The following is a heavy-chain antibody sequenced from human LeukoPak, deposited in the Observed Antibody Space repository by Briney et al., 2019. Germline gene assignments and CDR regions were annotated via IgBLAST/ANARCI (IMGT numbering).Heavy chain of an antibody. CDR1: GFTSSSYS. Sequence: GGSLRLSCAASGFTSSSYSMNWVRQAPGKGLEWVSSISSSSSYIYYADSVKGRFTISRDNAKNSLYLQMNSLRAEDTAVYYCARDLMYSSGWPWHFQHWGQGTLVTVSS. V-gene: IGHV3-21*01. J-gene: IGHJ1*01. CDR2: ISSSSSYI. CDR3: ARDLMYSSGWPWHFQH. D-gene: IGHD6-19*01.